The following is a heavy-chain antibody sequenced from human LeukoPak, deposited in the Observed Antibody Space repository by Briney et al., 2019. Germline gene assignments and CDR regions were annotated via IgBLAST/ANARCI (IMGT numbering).Heavy chain of an antibody. CDR3: GKGLNRDYSGVGDS. CDR2: ISGSGVNT. J-gene: IGHJ4*02. D-gene: IGHD5-12*01. Sequence: PGGSLKLSCAASGFTFSSYAMSWVRQAPGKRLEWVSAISGSGVNTYYADSVMGRFTISRDNSKNTLYLQVNSLRAEDTAVYYCGKGLNRDYSGVGDSWGQGTLVTVSS. V-gene: IGHV3-23*01. CDR1: GFTFSSYA.